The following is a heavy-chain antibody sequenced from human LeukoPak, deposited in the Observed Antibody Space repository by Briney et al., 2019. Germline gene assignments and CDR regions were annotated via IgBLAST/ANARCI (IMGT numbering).Heavy chain of an antibody. V-gene: IGHV4-38-2*01. J-gene: IGHJ4*02. D-gene: IGHD4-17*01. CDR2: IDHSGST. CDR3: ARNRSVTTTPGFDH. Sequence: SETLSLTCAVSGYSIRSGDYWGWIRQSPGKGLEWIASIDHSGSTHYNPSLKSRVTISVDTSKNQFSLMLSSVTAADTAVYYCARNRSVTTTPGFDHWGQGTLVTVSS. CDR1: GYSIRSGDY.